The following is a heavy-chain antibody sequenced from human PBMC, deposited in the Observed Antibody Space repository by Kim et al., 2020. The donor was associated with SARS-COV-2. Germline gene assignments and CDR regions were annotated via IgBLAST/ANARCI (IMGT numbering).Heavy chain of an antibody. J-gene: IGHJ4*02. V-gene: IGHV3-21*01. CDR1: GFTFSSYS. CDR3: ARDPQMYYYGNSGLDY. D-gene: IGHD3-22*01. Sequence: GGSLRLTCAASGFTFSSYSMNWGRQAPGTGLELVSSISSSSSYIYYSDSVKSRFTISRDNAKNSLFLQMNSLRAEDTAVYYCARDPQMYYYGNSGLDYWGQGSLVSLSS. CDR2: ISSSSSYI.